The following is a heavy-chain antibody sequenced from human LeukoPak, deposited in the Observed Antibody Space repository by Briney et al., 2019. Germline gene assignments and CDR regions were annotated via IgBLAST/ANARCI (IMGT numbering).Heavy chain of an antibody. Sequence: PGGSLRLSCAASGFTCSSYAMSWVRQAPGKGLEWVSAISGSGGSTYYADSVKGRFTISRDNSKNTLYLQMNSLRAEDTAVYYCAKELRPYDSSGPDYWGQGTLVTVSS. CDR3: AKELRPYDSSGPDY. V-gene: IGHV3-23*01. CDR1: GFTCSSYA. J-gene: IGHJ4*02. CDR2: ISGSGGST. D-gene: IGHD3-22*01.